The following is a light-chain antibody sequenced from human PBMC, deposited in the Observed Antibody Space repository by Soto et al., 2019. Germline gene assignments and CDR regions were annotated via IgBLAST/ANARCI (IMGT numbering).Light chain of an antibody. V-gene: IGKV1-39*01. CDR3: QQSYRSPYT. CDR1: QSINIY. J-gene: IGKJ2*01. Sequence: IQMTQSPSSLSASVGDSVTVTCRATQSINIYLNWSQQKPGKAPTLLIYGASSLQSGVPSRFTGGGSRTDFTLTTSSLQPEGFATCYCQQSYRSPYTFGQGTKLEIK. CDR2: GAS.